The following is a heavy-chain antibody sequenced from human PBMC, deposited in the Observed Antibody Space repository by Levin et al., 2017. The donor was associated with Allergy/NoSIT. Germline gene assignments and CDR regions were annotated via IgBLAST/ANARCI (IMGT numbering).Heavy chain of an antibody. D-gene: IGHD3-3*01. V-gene: IGHV4-39*02. Sequence: MTSETLSLTCTVSGGSIISTNYYWGWIRQPPGKGLEWIGSIYYTGSSHYNPSLKSRVTISVDTSKDHFSLNRPSVTAADTAVYFCARSWSLESFEPCAPGRAGFVRCFSHRSRHYNPALPCRFTISFDTSKDHFSLNLTSVTAADTAVYFCARSSSLEYFDPWGQGTLVTVSS. CDR2: IYYTGSS. CDR3: ARSWSLESFEPCAPGRAGFVRCFSHRSRHYNPALPCRFTISFDTSKDHFSLNLTSVTAADTAVYFCARSSSLEYFDP. J-gene: IGHJ5*02. CDR1: GGSIISTNYY.